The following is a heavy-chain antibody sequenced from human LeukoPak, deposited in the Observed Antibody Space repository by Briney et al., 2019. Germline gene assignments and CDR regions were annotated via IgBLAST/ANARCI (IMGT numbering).Heavy chain of an antibody. Sequence: PGGSLRLSCAASGFTFSNYAMHWVRQAPGKGLEWVAVISYDGSNKFYADSVKGRFTISRDNSKNTVNLQMNSLRAEDTAVYYCAKDGREGNGYYYFDYWGQGALVTVSS. CDR1: GFTFSNYA. V-gene: IGHV3-30-3*01. J-gene: IGHJ4*02. CDR3: AKDGREGNGYYYFDY. D-gene: IGHD5-24*01. CDR2: ISYDGSNK.